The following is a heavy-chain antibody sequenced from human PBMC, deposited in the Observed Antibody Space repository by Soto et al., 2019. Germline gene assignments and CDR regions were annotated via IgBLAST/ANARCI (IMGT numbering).Heavy chain of an antibody. CDR3: ARDYSGKSEFDY. CDR2: ISYDGSNK. D-gene: IGHD2-15*01. Sequence: QVQLLESGGGVVQPGRSLRLSCAASGFTFSSYAMHWVRQAPGKGLEWVAVISYDGSNKYYADSVKGRFTIPRDNSKNTLFLQLNSLRAEDTAVYYCARDYSGKSEFDYWGQGTLVTVSS. CDR1: GFTFSSYA. V-gene: IGHV3-30-3*01. J-gene: IGHJ4*02.